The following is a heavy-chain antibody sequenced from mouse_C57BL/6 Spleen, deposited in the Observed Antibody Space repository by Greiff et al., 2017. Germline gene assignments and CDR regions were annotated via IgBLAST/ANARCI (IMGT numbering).Heavy chain of an antibody. CDR3: ARPSYYSNYFDY. D-gene: IGHD2-5*01. V-gene: IGHV1-42*01. CDR2: INPSTGGT. J-gene: IGHJ2*01. CDR1: GYSFTGYY. Sequence: EVQLQQSGPELVKPGASVTISCKASGYSFTGYYMNWVKQSPEKSLEWIGEINPSTGGTTYNQKFKAKATLTVDKSSSTAYMQLKSLTSEDSAVYYCARPSYYSNYFDYWGQGTTLTVSS.